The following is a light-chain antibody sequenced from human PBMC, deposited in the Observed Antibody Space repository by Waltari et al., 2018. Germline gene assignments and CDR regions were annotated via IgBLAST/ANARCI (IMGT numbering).Light chain of an antibody. CDR2: YDR. Sequence: SYVVTQPPSVSVAQGETATIPCGGDNIGTSSVHWYQQKAGQAPVLVIFYDRDRPSGIPDRFSGPNSGNTATLTISRVEAGDEARYYCHVWHPHVDPGVFGTGTEVTVL. J-gene: IGLJ1*01. V-gene: IGLV3-21*04. CDR1: NIGTSS. CDR3: HVWHPHVDPGV.